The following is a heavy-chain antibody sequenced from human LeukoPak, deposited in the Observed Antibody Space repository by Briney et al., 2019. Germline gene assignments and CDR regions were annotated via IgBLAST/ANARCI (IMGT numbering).Heavy chain of an antibody. CDR3: ARAGDNYYDSSGRHDAFDI. Sequence: GASVKVSCKASGYTFTGYYMHWVRQAPGQGLEWMGWINPNSGGTNYAQKFQGRVTMTRDTSISTAYMELSRLRSDDTAVYYCARAGDNYYDSSGRHDAFDIWGQGTMVTVSS. CDR2: INPNSGGT. CDR1: GYTFTGYY. J-gene: IGHJ3*02. D-gene: IGHD3-22*01. V-gene: IGHV1-2*02.